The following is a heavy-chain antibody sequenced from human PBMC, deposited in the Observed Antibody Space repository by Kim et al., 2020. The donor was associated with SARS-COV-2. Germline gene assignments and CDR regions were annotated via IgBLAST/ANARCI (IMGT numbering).Heavy chain of an antibody. CDR1: GGSFSGYY. V-gene: IGHV4-34*01. D-gene: IGHD2-2*01. CDR3: ARGPGEEAGQDIVVVPAAMFAFDI. CDR2: INHSGST. Sequence: SETLSLTCAVYGGSFSGYYWSWIRQPPGKGLEWIGEINHSGSTNYNPSLKSRVTISVDTSKNQFSLKLSSVTAADTAVYYCARGPGEEAGQDIVVVPAAMFAFDIWGQGTMVTVSS. J-gene: IGHJ3*02.